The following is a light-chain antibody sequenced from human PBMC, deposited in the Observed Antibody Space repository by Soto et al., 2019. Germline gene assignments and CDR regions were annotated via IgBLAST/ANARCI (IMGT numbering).Light chain of an antibody. CDR2: DAS. J-gene: IGKJ5*01. CDR1: QSIRSGR. Sequence: EIVLTQSPDTLTLSPGERATLSCRASQSIRSGRLAWYQQKPGQAPRLVIFDASNRASGTPERFTGSGSGTDFTLTIARLESEDFAVYYCQEYHGSPGTFGLGTRLEIK. CDR3: QEYHGSPGT. V-gene: IGKV3-20*01.